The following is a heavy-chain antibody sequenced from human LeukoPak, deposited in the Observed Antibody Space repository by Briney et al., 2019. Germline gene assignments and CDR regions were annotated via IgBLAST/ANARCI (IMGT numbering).Heavy chain of an antibody. CDR1: GFTFSGYS. Sequence: GGSLRLSCTASGFTFSGYSMNWVRQAPGKGLEWVSSFGTRSTSIYHAGSVKGRFAISRDNAKNSLYLQMNSLRAEDTAVYYCAREVSEGFDFWGQGTLVTVSS. CDR2: FGTRSTSI. CDR3: AREVSEGFDF. D-gene: IGHD3-22*01. V-gene: IGHV3-21*01. J-gene: IGHJ4*02.